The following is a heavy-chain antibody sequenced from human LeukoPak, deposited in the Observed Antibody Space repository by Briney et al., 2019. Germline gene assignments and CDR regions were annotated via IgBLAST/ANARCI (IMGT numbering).Heavy chain of an antibody. CDR2: MNPNSGNT. J-gene: IGHJ4*02. CDR1: GFTFTSHD. D-gene: IGHD1-26*01. CDR3: ARDSGSGNNDY. Sequence: GASVKVSCKASGFTFTSHDYNWVRQATGQGLEWMGWMNPNSGNTGYAQKFQGRVTFISNTSATTALMELSSLRSEDAAVYYCARDSGSGNNDYWGQGTLVTVSS. V-gene: IGHV1-8*01.